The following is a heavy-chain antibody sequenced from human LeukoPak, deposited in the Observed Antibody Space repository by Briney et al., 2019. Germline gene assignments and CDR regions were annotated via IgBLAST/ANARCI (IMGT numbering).Heavy chain of an antibody. Sequence: SETLCLSCAVSGGSISSGGYSWSWIRLPPGEGLEWIGFINHGGSTYYNASLKSRVTISIDSAKNKLYLKVTTVSAADTAVYYCTRGMGSSTDFDYWGQGKLITVTS. CDR3: TRGMGSSTDFDY. CDR2: INHGGST. J-gene: IGHJ4*02. CDR1: GGSISSGGYS. D-gene: IGHD2-15*01. V-gene: IGHV4-30-2*01.